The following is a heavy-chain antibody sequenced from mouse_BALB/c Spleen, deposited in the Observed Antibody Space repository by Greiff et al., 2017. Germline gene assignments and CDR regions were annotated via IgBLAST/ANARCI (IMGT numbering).Heavy chain of an antibody. CDR3: ASGSTMITRPTMDY. V-gene: IGHV2-9*02. D-gene: IGHD2-4*01. CDR2: IWAGGST. Sequence: QVQLKESGPGLVAPSQSLSITCTVSGFSLTSYGVHWVRQPPGKGLEWLGVIWAGGSTNYNSALMSRLSISKDNSKSQVFLKMNSLQTDDTAMYYCASGSTMITRPTMDYWGQGTSVTVSS. CDR1: GFSLTSYG. J-gene: IGHJ4*01.